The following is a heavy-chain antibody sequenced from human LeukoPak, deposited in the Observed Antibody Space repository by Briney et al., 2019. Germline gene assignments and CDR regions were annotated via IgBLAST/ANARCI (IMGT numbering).Heavy chain of an antibody. CDR1: GYSFTSYW. CDR2: IYPGDSDT. CDR3: ARHPVYAIGWFDP. J-gene: IGHJ5*02. Sequence: KHGESPKISCKGSGYSFTSYWIGWVRQMPGKGLEWMGIIYPGDSDTRYSPSFQGQVTISADKSISTAYLQWSSLKASDTAMYYCARHPVYAIGWFDPWGQGTLVTVSS. V-gene: IGHV5-51*01. D-gene: IGHD2-8*01.